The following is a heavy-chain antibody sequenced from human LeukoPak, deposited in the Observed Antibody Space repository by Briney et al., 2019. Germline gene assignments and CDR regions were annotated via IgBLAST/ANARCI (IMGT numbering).Heavy chain of an antibody. Sequence: PSETLSLTCAVSGGSISSYYWSWIRQPPGKGLEWIGYIYYSGSTNYNPSLKSRVTISVDTSKNQFSLKLSSVTAADTAVYYCASVSGYDYYYMDVWGKGTTVTVSS. D-gene: IGHD6-19*01. CDR1: GGSISSYY. V-gene: IGHV4-59*01. J-gene: IGHJ6*03. CDR3: ASVSGYDYYYMDV. CDR2: IYYSGST.